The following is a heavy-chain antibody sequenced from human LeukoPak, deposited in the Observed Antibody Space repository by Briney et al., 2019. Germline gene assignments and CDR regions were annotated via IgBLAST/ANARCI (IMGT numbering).Heavy chain of an antibody. J-gene: IGHJ4*02. V-gene: IGHV4-38-2*02. Sequence: SETLSLTCTVSGYSISSGYYWGWIRQPPGKGLEWIGSIYHSGSTYYNPSLKSRVTISVDTSKNQFSLKLSSVTAADTAVYYCARERVVTTFDYWGQGTLVAVSS. CDR1: GYSISSGYY. CDR2: IYHSGST. CDR3: ARERVVTTFDY. D-gene: IGHD4-23*01.